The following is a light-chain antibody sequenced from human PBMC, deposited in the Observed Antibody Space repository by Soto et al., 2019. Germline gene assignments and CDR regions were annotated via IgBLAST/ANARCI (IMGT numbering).Light chain of an antibody. V-gene: IGKV1D-12*01. CDR3: QQAKSVPYT. Sequence: IPMPQSPSSGSAAVGDSVTIPCRASQGIRSWLAWYQQKPGKAPKLLIYAASSLQSGVPLRFSGSRSGTDCTLTISSLQPEDFATYYCQQAKSVPYTFGQGTKLEIK. CDR2: AAS. J-gene: IGKJ2*01. CDR1: QGIRSW.